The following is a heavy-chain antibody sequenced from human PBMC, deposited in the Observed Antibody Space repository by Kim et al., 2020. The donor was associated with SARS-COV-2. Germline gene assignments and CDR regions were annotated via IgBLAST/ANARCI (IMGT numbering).Heavy chain of an antibody. D-gene: IGHD3-22*01. V-gene: IGHV4-59*01. Sequence: NPSRKSRVTISVETSKNQFSLELSSVTAADTAVYYCARDGSGYYLGYFDYWGQGTLVTVSS. J-gene: IGHJ4*02. CDR3: ARDGSGYYLGYFDY.